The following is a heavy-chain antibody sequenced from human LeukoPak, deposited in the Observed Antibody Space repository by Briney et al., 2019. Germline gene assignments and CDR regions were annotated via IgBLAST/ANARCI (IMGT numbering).Heavy chain of an antibody. V-gene: IGHV3-30*18. D-gene: IGHD3-10*02. CDR2: ISYDGSNE. Sequence: LPGGSLRLSCAASGFTFSDHYMNWVRQAPGKGLEWVAVISYDGSNEYYADSVKGRFTISRGNAKNSLYLQMNSLRAEDTAVYYCAELGITMIGGVWGKGTTVTISS. J-gene: IGHJ6*04. CDR1: GFTFSDHY. CDR3: AELGITMIGGV.